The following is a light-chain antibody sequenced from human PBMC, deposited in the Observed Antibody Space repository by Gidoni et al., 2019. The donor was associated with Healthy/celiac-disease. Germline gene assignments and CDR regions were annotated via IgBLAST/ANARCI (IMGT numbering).Light chain of an antibody. CDR2: DVS. V-gene: IGLV2-14*01. CDR1: SSDVGGYND. Sequence: QSALTQHASVSGSPGQSSTISCTGPSSDVGGYNDVSWYQQHPGKAPKLMIYDVSNRPPGVSNRFSGSKSGNTASLTISGLQAEDEADYYCSSYTSSSTLVFGGGTKLTVL. CDR3: SSYTSSSTLV. J-gene: IGLJ2*01.